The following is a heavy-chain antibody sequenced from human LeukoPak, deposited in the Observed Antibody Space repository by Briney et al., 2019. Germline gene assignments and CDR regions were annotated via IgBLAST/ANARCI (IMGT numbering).Heavy chain of an antibody. J-gene: IGHJ4*02. V-gene: IGHV3-7*01. CDR2: IKQDGSER. D-gene: IGHD6-19*01. CDR3: ARDVVAVAGWDY. CDR1: GFTLSSYW. Sequence: AGGSLRLSCAASGFTLSSYWMSWVRQAPGKGLEWVANIKQDGSERYYVDSVKGRFTISRDNAKNSLYLQMNSLRAEDTAVYYCARDVVAVAGWDYWGQGTLVTVSS.